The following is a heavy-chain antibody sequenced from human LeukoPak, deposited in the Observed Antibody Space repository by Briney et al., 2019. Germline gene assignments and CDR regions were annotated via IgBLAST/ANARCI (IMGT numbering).Heavy chain of an antibody. V-gene: IGHV3-30*02. CDR3: AKGPITIFGVVHFDY. CDR1: GFTFSSYG. Sequence: SGGSLRLSCAASGFTFSSYGMHWVRQAPGKGLEWVAFIRYGGNNKYYADSVKGRFTISRDNSKNTLYLQMNSLRAEDTAVYYCAKGPITIFGVVHFDYWGQGTLVTVSS. CDR2: IRYGGNNK. J-gene: IGHJ4*02. D-gene: IGHD3-3*01.